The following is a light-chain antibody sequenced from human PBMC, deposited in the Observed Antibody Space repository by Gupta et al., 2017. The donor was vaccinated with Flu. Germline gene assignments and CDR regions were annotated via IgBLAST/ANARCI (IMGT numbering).Light chain of an antibody. V-gene: IGLV2-11*01. CDR2: DVS. CDR1: SSDVGGYNS. Sequence: QSALTQPRSVSGSPGQSVSISCTGTSSDVGGYNSVTWYQQYPGEAPKLMIYDVSKRPSGVPDRFSGSKSGHTASLTISGLQAEDEADYYCCSYAGSSTFVVFGGGTKLTVL. CDR3: CSYAGSSTFVV. J-gene: IGLJ2*01.